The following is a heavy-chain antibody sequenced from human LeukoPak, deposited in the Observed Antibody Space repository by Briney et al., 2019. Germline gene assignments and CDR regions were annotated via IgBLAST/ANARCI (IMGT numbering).Heavy chain of an antibody. CDR2: INHSGST. Sequence: SETLSLTCAVYGVSFSGYYWSWIRQPPGKGLEWIGEINHSGSTNYNPSLKSRVTISVDTSKNQFSLKLSSVTAADAAVYYCARGRRQLVRRGWFDPWGQGTLVTVSS. D-gene: IGHD6-13*01. CDR3: ARGRRQLVRRGWFDP. V-gene: IGHV4-34*01. CDR1: GVSFSGYY. J-gene: IGHJ5*02.